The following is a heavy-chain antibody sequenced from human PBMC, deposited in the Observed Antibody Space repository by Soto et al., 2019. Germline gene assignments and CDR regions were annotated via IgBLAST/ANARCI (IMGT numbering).Heavy chain of an antibody. J-gene: IGHJ4*02. CDR2: ISYDGSNK. D-gene: IGHD1-7*01. V-gene: IGHV3-30*14. Sequence: PGGSLRLSCAASGFTFSSFAMHWVRQAPGKGLEWVAVISYDGSNKYYADSVKGRFTISRDTSKNTLSLQMNSLRAEDTAVYYCVRGELRPRFDSWGQGT. CDR3: VRGELRPRFDS. CDR1: GFTFSSFA.